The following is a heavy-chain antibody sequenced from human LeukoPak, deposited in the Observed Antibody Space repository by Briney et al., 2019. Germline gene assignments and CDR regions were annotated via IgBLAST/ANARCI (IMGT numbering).Heavy chain of an antibody. CDR2: IYPGDSDT. CDR1: GYSFTSYW. J-gene: IGHJ5*02. CDR3: ARLGCSGGSCYSTHNWFDP. Sequence: GESLKISCKGSGYSFTSYWIGWVRQMPGKDLEWMGIIYPGDSDTRYSPSFQGQVTISADKSISTAYLQWSGLKASDTAMYYYARLGCSGGSCYSTHNWFDPWGQGTLVTVSS. V-gene: IGHV5-51*01. D-gene: IGHD2-15*01.